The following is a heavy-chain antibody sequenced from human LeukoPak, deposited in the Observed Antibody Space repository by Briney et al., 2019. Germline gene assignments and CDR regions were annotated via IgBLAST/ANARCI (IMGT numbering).Heavy chain of an antibody. Sequence: ASVKVSCKASGYTFTSYGISWVRQAPGPGLEWMGWISAYTGNTNYAQKLQGRVTMTQDTSTGPASMEPRSLRSDDTAVYYCARDYLPEDLIEMATIYDAFDIWGQGTMVTVPS. J-gene: IGHJ3*02. D-gene: IGHD5-24*01. CDR2: ISAYTGNT. CDR1: GYTFTSYG. CDR3: ARDYLPEDLIEMATIYDAFDI. V-gene: IGHV1-18*01.